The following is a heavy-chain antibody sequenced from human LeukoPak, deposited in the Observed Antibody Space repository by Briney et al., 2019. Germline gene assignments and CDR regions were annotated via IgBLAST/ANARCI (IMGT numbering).Heavy chain of an antibody. D-gene: IGHD3-3*01. J-gene: IGHJ4*02. CDR1: GFTFSSYS. CDR2: ISSSSSYI. V-gene: IGHV3-21*01. Sequence: GGSLRLSCAASGFTFSSYSMNWVRQAPGKGLEWVSSISSSSSYIHYADSVKGRSTISRDNAKNSLYLQRNSPRAEDTAVYYCARVFTIFGVPYYFDYWGQGTLVTVSS. CDR3: ARVFTIFGVPYYFDY.